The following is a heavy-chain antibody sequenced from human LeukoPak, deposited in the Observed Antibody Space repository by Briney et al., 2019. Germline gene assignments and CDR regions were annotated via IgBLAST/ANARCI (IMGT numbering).Heavy chain of an antibody. V-gene: IGHV3-11*04. D-gene: IGHD3-22*01. CDR2: VTARGDAK. CDR3: ARGVSYYDRGAFDI. Sequence: GRSLSLSCEVSGLIFNDYYMSWVRHAPGKGRVGISHVTARGDAKYYTDSVEGRFTISRDVAKQSLYLKMNSLRAEDTGVYYCARGVSYYDRGAFDIWGQGTLVSVSS. CDR1: GLIFNDYY. J-gene: IGHJ3*02.